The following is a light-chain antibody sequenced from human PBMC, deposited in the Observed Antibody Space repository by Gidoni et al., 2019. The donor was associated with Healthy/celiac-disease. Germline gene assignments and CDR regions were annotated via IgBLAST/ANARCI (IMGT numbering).Light chain of an antibody. J-gene: IGKJ2*04. CDR1: QSVLYSSNNKNY. V-gene: IGKV4-1*01. Sequence: DIVMSPAPDSLAVSLGERATINCKSSQSVLYSSNNKNYLAWYQQKPGQPPKLLIYWASTRESGVPDRFSGSGSGTDFTLTISSLQAEDVAVYYCQQYYSIMCSFGQGTKLEIK. CDR2: WAS. CDR3: QQYYSIMCS.